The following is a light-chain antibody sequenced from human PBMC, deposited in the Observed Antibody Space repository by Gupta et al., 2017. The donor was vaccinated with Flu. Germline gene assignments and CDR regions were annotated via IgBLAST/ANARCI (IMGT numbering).Light chain of an antibody. CDR3: QYHGGSPYS. V-gene: IGKV3-20*01. J-gene: IGKJ2*03. Sequence: EIVLTQSPGVLSLSPGERATLSCRASQSVSNNFLAWYQQKPGQPPRLLIYGASNRASDIPDRFSGRGSGTDFTLTIRRLQPEDFAVYFCQYHGGSPYSFGQGTKLDIK. CDR2: GAS. CDR1: QSVSNNF.